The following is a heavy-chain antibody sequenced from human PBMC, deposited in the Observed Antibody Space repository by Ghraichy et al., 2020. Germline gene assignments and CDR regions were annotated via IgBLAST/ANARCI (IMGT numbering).Heavy chain of an antibody. V-gene: IGHV4-59*01. J-gene: IGHJ4*02. CDR1: GGSISSYY. Sequence: SETLSLTCTVSGGSISSYYWNWIRQPPGKGLEWIGDINDSGSTNYNPSLKSQVTISLDTSRNQFSLKLSSVIAADTAVYYCARVGGYYYESSVYYYFDSWGQGTLVTVSS. D-gene: IGHD3-22*01. CDR2: INDSGST. CDR3: ARVGGYYYESSVYYYFDS.